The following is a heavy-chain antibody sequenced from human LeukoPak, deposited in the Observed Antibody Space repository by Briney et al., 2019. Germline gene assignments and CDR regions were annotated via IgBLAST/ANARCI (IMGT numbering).Heavy chain of an antibody. CDR1: GFSFSSYA. Sequence: GGSLRLSCAASGFSFSSYAMSWVRQAPGKGLEWVSVICGADFTTYYGDSVKGRFTIARDSSKNTLYLQMDSLRAEDTAVYYCVKGSGGSCYSTGDNWGQGTLVTVSS. J-gene: IGHJ4*02. D-gene: IGHD2-15*01. V-gene: IGHV3-23*01. CDR3: VKGSGGSCYSTGDN. CDR2: ICGADFTT.